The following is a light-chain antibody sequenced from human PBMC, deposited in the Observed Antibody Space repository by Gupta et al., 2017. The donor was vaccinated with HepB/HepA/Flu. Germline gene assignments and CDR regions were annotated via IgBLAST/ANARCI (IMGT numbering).Light chain of an antibody. V-gene: IGKV1-6*01. CDR1: QGIKND. CDR2: LAS. Sequence: ASPMTQSPYPLSASVGDRVTITFLASQGIKNDLGWYQQKPGQAPKLLIYLASTLHSGVPSRFSGSGSCTHFTLTISSLQPEDFATYYCLQDYVYPLTFGGGTRVEIK. J-gene: IGKJ4*01. CDR3: LQDYVYPLT.